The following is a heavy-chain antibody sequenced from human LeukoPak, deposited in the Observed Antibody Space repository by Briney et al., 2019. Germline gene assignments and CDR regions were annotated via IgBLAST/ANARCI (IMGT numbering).Heavy chain of an antibody. J-gene: IGHJ3*02. Sequence: GGSLRLSCAASGFTFSGYNMNWVRQAPGKGLEWVSFISTSSSYIHYADSVKGRFTISRDNAKNSLYPQMNSLRAEDTAVYYCARVGIRYFDWLFLGAFDIWGLGTMVTVSS. CDR1: GFTFSGYN. V-gene: IGHV3-21*01. D-gene: IGHD3-9*01. CDR3: ARVGIRYFDWLFLGAFDI. CDR2: ISTSSSYI.